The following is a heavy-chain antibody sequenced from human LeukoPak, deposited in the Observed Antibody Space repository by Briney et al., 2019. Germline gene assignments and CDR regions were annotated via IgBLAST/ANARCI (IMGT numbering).Heavy chain of an antibody. V-gene: IGHV3-23*01. Sequence: GGSLRLSCAASGFTFGSYAMSWVRQAPGKGLEWVSAISGSGGSTYYADSVKGRFTISRDNSKNTPYLQMNSLRAEDTAVYYCAKVAKSLNYYDSSGYYSHFDYWGQGTLVTVSS. CDR2: ISGSGGST. D-gene: IGHD3-22*01. CDR3: AKVAKSLNYYDSSGYYSHFDY. CDR1: GFTFGSYA. J-gene: IGHJ4*02.